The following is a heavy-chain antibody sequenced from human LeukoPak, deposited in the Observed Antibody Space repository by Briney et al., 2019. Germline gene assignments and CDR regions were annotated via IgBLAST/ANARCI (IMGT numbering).Heavy chain of an antibody. J-gene: IGHJ4*02. CDR1: GFTFSTYT. V-gene: IGHV3-21*01. D-gene: IGHD6-13*01. CDR3: ASLSRWSVDY. CDR2: ISSSSSYI. Sequence: GGSLRLSCAASGFTFSTYTMNWVRQAPGKGLEWVSSISSSSSYIYYADSVKGRFTISRDNAKNSLYLQMNSLRAEDTAVYYCASLSRWSVDYWGQGTLVTVSS.